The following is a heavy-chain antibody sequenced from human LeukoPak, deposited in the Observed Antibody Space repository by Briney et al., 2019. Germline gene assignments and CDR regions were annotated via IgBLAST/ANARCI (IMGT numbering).Heavy chain of an antibody. D-gene: IGHD2-2*01. CDR2: ISGSGGST. Sequence: GGSLRLSCAASGFTFSSYAMSWVRQTPGKVLEWVSAISGSGGSTYYADSVKGRFTISRDNSKNTLYLQMNSLRAEDTAVYYCAKDSNVVVPAAGNWFDPWGQGTLVTVSS. J-gene: IGHJ5*02. V-gene: IGHV3-23*01. CDR1: GFTFSSYA. CDR3: AKDSNVVVPAAGNWFDP.